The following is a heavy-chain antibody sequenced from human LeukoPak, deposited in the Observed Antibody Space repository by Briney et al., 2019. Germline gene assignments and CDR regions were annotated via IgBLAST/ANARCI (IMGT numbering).Heavy chain of an antibody. CDR2: INPSGGST. CDR3: ASNSPEGIYYYYMDV. CDR1: GYTFTSYY. J-gene: IGHJ6*03. V-gene: IGHV1-46*01. Sequence: ASVKVSCKASGYTFTSYYMHWVRQAPGQGLEWMGIINPSGGSTSYAQKFQGRVTMTRDMSTSTVYMELSSLSSEDTAVYYCASNSPEGIYYYYMDVWGKGTTVTVSS. D-gene: IGHD2-21*01.